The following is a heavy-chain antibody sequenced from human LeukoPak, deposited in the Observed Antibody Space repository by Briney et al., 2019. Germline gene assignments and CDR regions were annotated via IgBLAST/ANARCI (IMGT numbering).Heavy chain of an antibody. CDR1: GFTFSSYA. Sequence: PGGSLRLSCAASGFTFSSYAMSWVRQAPGKGLEWVSTISGSGGNTYYADSVKGRFTISRDDSKNILYLEMNSLRGDDTGIYYCARAWDFVVGAFDIWGQGTVVTVST. J-gene: IGHJ3*02. CDR3: ARAWDFVVGAFDI. CDR2: ISGSGGNT. V-gene: IGHV3-23*01. D-gene: IGHD2-15*01.